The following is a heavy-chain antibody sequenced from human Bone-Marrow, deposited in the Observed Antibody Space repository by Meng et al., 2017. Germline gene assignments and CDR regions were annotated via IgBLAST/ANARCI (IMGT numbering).Heavy chain of an antibody. J-gene: IGHJ4*02. Sequence: GESLKISCKASGYTLTHYAINWLRQAPGQGLEWMGWINTNTGNPTYAQGFTGRLVFSLDTSVSTAYLQISGLKADDTAVYYCTRDGYSDCSSTSCFDYWGQGSPVTVSS. V-gene: IGHV7-4-1*02. D-gene: IGHD2-2*01. CDR2: INTNTGNP. CDR3: TRDGYSDCSSTSCFDY. CDR1: GYTLTHYA.